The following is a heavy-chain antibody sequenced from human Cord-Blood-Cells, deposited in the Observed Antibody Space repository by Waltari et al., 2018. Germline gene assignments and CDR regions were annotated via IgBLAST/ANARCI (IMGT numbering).Heavy chain of an antibody. CDR2: VDPEDGET. Sequence: EVQLVQSGAEVKKPGATVKISCKVSGYTFHAYYMHWVQQPPGNGLEWMGLVDPEDGETIYAEKFQGRVTITADTSTDTAYMELSSLRSEDTAVYYCATAHHSTWGFNYYYYGMDVWGQGTTVTVSS. V-gene: IGHV1-69-2*01. CDR1: GYTFHAYY. D-gene: IGHD7-27*01. CDR3: ATAHHSTWGFNYYYYGMDV. J-gene: IGHJ6*02.